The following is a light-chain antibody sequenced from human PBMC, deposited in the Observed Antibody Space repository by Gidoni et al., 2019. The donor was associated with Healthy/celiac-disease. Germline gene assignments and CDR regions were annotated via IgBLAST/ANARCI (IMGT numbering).Light chain of an antibody. CDR3: QSYDSSLGAGV. V-gene: IGLV1-40*01. Sequence: SVLTQPPSVSGASGQRVTISCTGSSPHIGAGYAVHWYQQLPETAPKLLVYGNSHRPSGAPDRFSGSKSGTAASLTITRLQAEDEADYYCQSYDSSLGAGVFGGGTKLTVL. J-gene: IGLJ2*01. CDR2: GNS. CDR1: SPHIGAGYA.